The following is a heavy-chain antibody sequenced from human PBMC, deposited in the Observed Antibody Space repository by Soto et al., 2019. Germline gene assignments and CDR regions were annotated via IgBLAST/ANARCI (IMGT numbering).Heavy chain of an antibody. CDR2: IYPGDSDT. Sequence: PGESLKISCKGSGYSFTSYWIGWVRQMPGKGLEWMGIIYPGDSDTRYSPSFQGQVTISADKSISTAYLQWSSLKASDTAMYYCARSPRIAAAGTEWFDPWGQGTLVTVSS. V-gene: IGHV5-51*01. J-gene: IGHJ5*02. CDR1: GYSFTSYW. CDR3: ARSPRIAAAGTEWFDP. D-gene: IGHD6-13*01.